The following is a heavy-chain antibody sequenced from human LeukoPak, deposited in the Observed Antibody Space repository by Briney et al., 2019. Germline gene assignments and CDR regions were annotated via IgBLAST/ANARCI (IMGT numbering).Heavy chain of an antibody. CDR1: GFSFNSDA. Sequence: GGSLRLSCAASGFSFNSDAMAWVRQAPGKGLESVSTISGPGGDTYYADSVKGRFTISRDNSKNTLYLQMDSLRAEDTAIYYCCSNWNFDYWGQGTLVTVSS. D-gene: IGHD1-1*01. CDR3: CSNWNFDY. J-gene: IGHJ4*02. V-gene: IGHV3-23*01. CDR2: ISGPGGDT.